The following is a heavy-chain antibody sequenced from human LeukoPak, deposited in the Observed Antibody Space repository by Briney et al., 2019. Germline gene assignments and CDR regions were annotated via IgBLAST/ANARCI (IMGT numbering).Heavy chain of an antibody. J-gene: IGHJ5*02. CDR3: ASEENWFDP. CDR1: GGTFSTYA. V-gene: IGHV1-69*05. CDR2: LIPIFGTV. Sequence: SVKVSCKPSGGTFSTYAISGVRQAPGQGLEWMGRLIPIFGTVNYAQNFQGRVTITTDESTSTAYMELSSLRSEDTAVYYCASEENWFDPWGQGTLVTVSS.